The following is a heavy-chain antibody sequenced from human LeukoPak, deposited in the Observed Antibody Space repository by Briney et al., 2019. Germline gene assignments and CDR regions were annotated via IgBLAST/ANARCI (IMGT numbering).Heavy chain of an antibody. D-gene: IGHD6-19*01. CDR3: ARAVSGRFDY. Sequence: DPSETLSLTCTVSGGSMSPYHWGWIRQPPGKGLEWTGYIYYSGSTNYNPSLNSRVTISVDTSKNQFSLRPSSVTAADTAIYYCARAVSGRFDYWGQGTLVTVSS. CDR1: GGSMSPYH. J-gene: IGHJ4*02. CDR2: IYYSGST. V-gene: IGHV4-59*08.